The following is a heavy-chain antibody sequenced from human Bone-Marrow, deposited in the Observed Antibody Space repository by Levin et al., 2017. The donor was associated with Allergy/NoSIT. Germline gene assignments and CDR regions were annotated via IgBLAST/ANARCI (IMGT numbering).Heavy chain of an antibody. CDR3: ARVPAWGDHVVSNDY. CDR2: ISTGSNHT. CDR1: GFTLSSYS. Sequence: GGSLRLSCAASGFTLSSYSMNWVRQAPGKGLEWVSSISTGSNHTYYADSVKGRFTISRDNAKNSLYLQMNSLRAEDTAVYFCARVPAWGDHVVSNDYWGQGTLVTVSS. J-gene: IGHJ4*02. D-gene: IGHD2-21*02. V-gene: IGHV3-21*01.